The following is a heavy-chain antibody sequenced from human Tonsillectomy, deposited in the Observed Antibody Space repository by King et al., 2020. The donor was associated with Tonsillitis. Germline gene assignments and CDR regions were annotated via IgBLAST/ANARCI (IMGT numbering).Heavy chain of an antibody. V-gene: IGHV3-7*01. CDR1: GFTFSRYW. J-gene: IGHJ4*02. D-gene: IGHD3-10*01. CDR2: IMEDGSDK. Sequence: VQLVESGGGLVQPGGSLRLSCAVSGFTFSRYWMSWVRQAPGKGLEWVANIMEDGSDKHDVDSVKGRFTISRDNAKNSLFLQMNSLRAEDTAVYYCATEGGRSGSGYWGQGTLVTVSS. CDR3: ATEGGRSGSGY.